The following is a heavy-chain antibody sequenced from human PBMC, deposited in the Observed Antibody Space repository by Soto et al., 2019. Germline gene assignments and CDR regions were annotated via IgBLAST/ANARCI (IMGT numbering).Heavy chain of an antibody. J-gene: IGHJ5*02. CDR3: ANGRFLEWLSPENWFLS. CDR1: GFTFNSYE. Sequence: QPWGSLRLSSVVSGFTFNSYEMNWFRQAPGKGLEWIAYISAGGSRIHYADSVKGRFTISRDNAKNSLFLQTNSLRGEDTAVYYCANGRFLEWLSPENWFLSWRQGTLVSVPS. D-gene: IGHD3-3*01. CDR2: ISAGGSRI. V-gene: IGHV3-48*03.